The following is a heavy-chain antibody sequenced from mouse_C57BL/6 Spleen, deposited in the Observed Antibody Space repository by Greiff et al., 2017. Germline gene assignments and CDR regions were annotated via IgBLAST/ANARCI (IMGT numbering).Heavy chain of an antibody. D-gene: IGHD2-4*01. Sequence: QVQLQQPGAELVRPGSSVKLSCKASGYTFTSYWMDWVKQRPGQGLEWIGNIYPSDSETHYNQKFKDKATLTVDKSSSTAYMQLSSLTSEDSAVYYCARKGIYCDYHTFAYWGQGTLVTVSA. CDR2: IYPSDSET. CDR1: GYTFTSYW. J-gene: IGHJ3*01. CDR3: ARKGIYCDYHTFAY. V-gene: IGHV1-61*01.